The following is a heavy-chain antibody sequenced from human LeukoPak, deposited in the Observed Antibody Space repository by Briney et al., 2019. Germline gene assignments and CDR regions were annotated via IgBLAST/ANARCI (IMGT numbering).Heavy chain of an antibody. CDR1: GFTFSDYY. CDR3: ARDYYDTSGYYYGAY. CDR2: ISSSGSTI. Sequence: GGSLRLSCAASGFTFSDYYMSWIRQAPGKGLEWVSYISSSGSTIYYADSVKGRFTISRDNARNSLYLQMNSLRAEDTAVYFCARDYYDTSGYYYGAYWGQGTLVTISS. D-gene: IGHD3-22*01. J-gene: IGHJ4*02. V-gene: IGHV3-11*04.